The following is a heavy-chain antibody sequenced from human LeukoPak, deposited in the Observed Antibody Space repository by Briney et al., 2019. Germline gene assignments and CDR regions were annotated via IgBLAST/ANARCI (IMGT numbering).Heavy chain of an antibody. Sequence: GGSLRLSCAASGFTFSSYGMHWVRQAPGKGLEWVSSISSSSSYIYYADSVKGRFTISRDNAKNSLYLQMNSLRAEDTAVYYCARDPNRGLFDYWGQGTLVTVSS. V-gene: IGHV3-21*01. J-gene: IGHJ4*02. CDR2: ISSSSSYI. CDR1: GFTFSSYG. CDR3: ARDPNRGLFDY.